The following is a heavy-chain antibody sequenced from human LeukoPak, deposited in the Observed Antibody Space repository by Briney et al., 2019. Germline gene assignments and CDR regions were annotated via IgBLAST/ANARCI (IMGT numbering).Heavy chain of an antibody. CDR2: ISSSGSTI. V-gene: IGHV3-48*03. CDR1: GFTFSSYE. CDR3: AKSPVSSCRGSFCYPFDY. Sequence: GGSLRLSCAASGFTFSSYEMNWVRQAPGKGLEWVSYISSSGSTIYYADSVKGRFTISRDNAKNSLYLQMNTLRAEDTAVYFCAKSPVSSCRGSFCYPFDYWGQGNLVTVSS. J-gene: IGHJ4*02. D-gene: IGHD2-15*01.